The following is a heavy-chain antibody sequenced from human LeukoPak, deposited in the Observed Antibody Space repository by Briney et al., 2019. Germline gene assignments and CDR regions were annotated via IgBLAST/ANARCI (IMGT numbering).Heavy chain of an antibody. CDR3: ARDPGKGN. CDR2: ISGSGGST. CDR1: GFTFDDYA. D-gene: IGHD1-14*01. J-gene: IGHJ4*02. V-gene: IGHV3-23*01. Sequence: PGGSLRLSCAASGFTFDDYAMSWVRQAPGKGLEWVSAISGSGGSTYYADSVKGRFTISRDNSKNTLFLQMNSLRAEDTAVYYCARDPGKGNWGQGTLVTVSS.